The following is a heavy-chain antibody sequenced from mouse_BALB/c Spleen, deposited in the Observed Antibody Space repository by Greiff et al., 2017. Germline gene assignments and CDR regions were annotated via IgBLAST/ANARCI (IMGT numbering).Heavy chain of an antibody. CDR2: ISYDGSN. CDR3: ARGDPGMDY. Sequence: EVQLQQSGPGLVKPSQSLSLTCSVTGYSITSGYYWNWIRQFPGNKLEWMGYISYDGSNNYNPSLKNRISITRDTSKNQFFLKLNSVTTEDTATYYCARGDPGMDYWGQGTSVTVSS. V-gene: IGHV3-6*02. D-gene: IGHD2-13*01. CDR1: GYSITSGYY. J-gene: IGHJ4*01.